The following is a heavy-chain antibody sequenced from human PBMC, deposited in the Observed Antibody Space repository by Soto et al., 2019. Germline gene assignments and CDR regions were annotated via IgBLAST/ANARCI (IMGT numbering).Heavy chain of an antibody. CDR2: ISYDGSNK. CDR3: AKGVWIYEPNHYYYGMDV. V-gene: IGHV3-30*18. Sequence: SLRLSCAASGFTFSSYGMHWVRQAPGKGLEWVAVISYDGSNKYYADSVKGRFTISRDNSKNTLYLQMNSLRAEDTAVYYCAKGVWIYEPNHYYYGMDVWGQGNTGTVSS. CDR1: GFTFSSYG. D-gene: IGHD1-7*01. J-gene: IGHJ6*02.